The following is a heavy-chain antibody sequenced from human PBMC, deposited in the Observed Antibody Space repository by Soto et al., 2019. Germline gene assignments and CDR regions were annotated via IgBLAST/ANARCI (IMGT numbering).Heavy chain of an antibody. J-gene: IGHJ4*01. V-gene: IGHV3-23*01. D-gene: IGHD6-25*01. Sequence: QAPGKGLEWVSAISGSGGSTYYADSVKGRFTISRDNSKNTRYLQRHSLSAQGTAVAYWGKDLGKRRASQRAYYFDDCGYGTRVTV. CDR2: ISGSGGST. CDR3: GKDLGKRRASQRAYYFDD.